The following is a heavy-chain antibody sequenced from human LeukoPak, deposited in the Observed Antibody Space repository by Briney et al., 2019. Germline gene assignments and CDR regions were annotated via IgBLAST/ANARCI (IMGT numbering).Heavy chain of an antibody. J-gene: IGHJ5*02. D-gene: IGHD4-17*01. CDR2: MNPNSGNT. Sequence: ASVKVSCKASGYTFTSYDIKWVRQATGQGLEWMGWMNPNSGNTGYAQKFQGRVTMTRITSISTAYMELSSLRSEDTAVYYCARALTTVFSNWFDPWGQGTLVTVSS. CDR3: ARALTTVFSNWFDP. CDR1: GYTFTSYD. V-gene: IGHV1-8*01.